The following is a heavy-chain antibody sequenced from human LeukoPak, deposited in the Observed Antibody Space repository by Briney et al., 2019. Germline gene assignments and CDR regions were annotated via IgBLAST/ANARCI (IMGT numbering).Heavy chain of an antibody. D-gene: IGHD1-26*01. CDR3: AREDIVGATGGVDY. CDR1: GYTFTGYY. V-gene: IGHV1-2*02. Sequence: ASVKVSCKASGYTFTGYYMHWVRQAPGQGLEWMGWINPNSGGTNYAQKFQGRVTMTRDTSISTAYMELSRLRPDDTAVYYCAREDIVGATGGVDYWGQGTLVTVSS. CDR2: INPNSGGT. J-gene: IGHJ4*02.